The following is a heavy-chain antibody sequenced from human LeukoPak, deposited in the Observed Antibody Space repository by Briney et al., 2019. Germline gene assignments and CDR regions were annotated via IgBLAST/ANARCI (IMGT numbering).Heavy chain of an antibody. V-gene: IGHV3-7*01. CDR3: ARDYYDSSGVYYFDF. CDR1: GFIFSSYW. J-gene: IGHJ4*02. D-gene: IGHD3-22*01. CDR2: IKQDGSEK. Sequence: QAGGSLRLSCAASGFIFSSYWMSWVRQAPGKGLEWVANIKQDGSEKYYVDSVKGRFTISRDNAKNSLYLQMNSLRAEDTAVYYCARDYYDSSGVYYFDFWGQGTLVTVSS.